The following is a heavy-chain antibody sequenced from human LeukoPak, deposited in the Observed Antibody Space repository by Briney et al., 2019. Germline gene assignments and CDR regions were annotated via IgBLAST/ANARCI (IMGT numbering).Heavy chain of an antibody. CDR1: GFTFSSYA. V-gene: IGHV3-23*01. CDR3: AKLSSGWLSRDYFDY. D-gene: IGHD6-19*01. Sequence: PGGSLRLSCAASGFTFSSYAMNWVRQAPGKGLEWISAISGSGGSTYYADSVKGRFTISRDNSKNTLYLQMNSLRAEDTAVYYCAKLSSGWLSRDYFDYWGQGTLVTVSS. J-gene: IGHJ4*02. CDR2: ISGSGGST.